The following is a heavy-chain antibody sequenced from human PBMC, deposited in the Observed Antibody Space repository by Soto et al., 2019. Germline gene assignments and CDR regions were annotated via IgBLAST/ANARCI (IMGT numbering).Heavy chain of an antibody. CDR1: GDSVSSNSAA. J-gene: IGHJ6*02. CDR2: TYYRSKWFN. V-gene: IGHV6-1*01. CDR3: ARDPQGHSGGWFLYGMDV. Sequence: SQTLSLTCAISGDSVSSNSAAWIWIRQSPSRGLEWLGRTYYRSKWFNDYAVSVKSRITINPDTSKNQFSLQLNSVTPEDTAVYYCARDPQGHSGGWFLYGMDVWGQGTTVTVSS. D-gene: IGHD6-19*01.